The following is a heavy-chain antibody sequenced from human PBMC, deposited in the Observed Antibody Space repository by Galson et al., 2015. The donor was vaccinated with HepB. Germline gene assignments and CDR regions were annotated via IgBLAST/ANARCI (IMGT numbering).Heavy chain of an antibody. J-gene: IGHJ2*01. D-gene: IGHD2-15*01. CDR2: ISGGGGSI. CDR1: GFTFSSYA. CDR3: ARVGLQYCSGVSCYSDWYFDL. V-gene: IGHV3-23*01. Sequence: SLRLSCAASGFTFSSYAMSWVRQAPGKGLEWVSAISGGGGSIYYADSVKGRFTISRDNSKNTLYLQMNSLRAEDTAVYYCARVGLQYCSGVSCYSDWYFDLWGRGTLVTVSS.